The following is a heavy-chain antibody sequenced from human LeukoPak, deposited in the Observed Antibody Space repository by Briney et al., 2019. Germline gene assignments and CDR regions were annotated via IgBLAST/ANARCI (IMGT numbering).Heavy chain of an antibody. J-gene: IGHJ4*02. CDR3: AKASAMIVVVSKHFDY. V-gene: IGHV3-23*01. D-gene: IGHD3-22*01. CDR2: ISGSGGST. Sequence: GGSLRLSCAASGFTFSSYAMSWVRQAPGKGLEWVSAISGSGGSTYYADSVKGRFTISRDNSKNTLYLQMNSLRAEDTAVYYCAKASAMIVVVSKHFDYWGQGALVTVSS. CDR1: GFTFSSYA.